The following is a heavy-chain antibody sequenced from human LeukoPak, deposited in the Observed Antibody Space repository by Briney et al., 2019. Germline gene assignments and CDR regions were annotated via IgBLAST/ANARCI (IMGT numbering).Heavy chain of an antibody. CDR3: AKDQITDTIYTYYPSY. D-gene: IGHD3-3*01. Sequence: PGGSLRLSCAASGFTFSSYAMSWVRQAPGKGLEWVSAISGSGGSTYYADSVKGRFTISRDNSKNTLYLQMNSLRAEDTAVYYCAKDQITDTIYTYYPSYWGQGTLVTVSS. CDR2: ISGSGGST. CDR1: GFTFSSYA. J-gene: IGHJ4*02. V-gene: IGHV3-23*01.